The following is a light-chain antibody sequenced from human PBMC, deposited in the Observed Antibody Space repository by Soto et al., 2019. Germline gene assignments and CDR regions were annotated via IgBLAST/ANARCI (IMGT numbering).Light chain of an antibody. CDR1: SGHSYYA. J-gene: IGLJ2*01. CDR3: QTWATGFVL. Sequence: QPVLTQSPSASASLGASVKLTCTLSSGHSYYAIAWHQQQPEKGPRYLMRVNSDGSHNKGDGIPDRFSGSSSGAERYLTISSLQSDDEADYFCQTWATGFVLFGGGTKLTVL. CDR2: VNSDGSH. V-gene: IGLV4-69*01.